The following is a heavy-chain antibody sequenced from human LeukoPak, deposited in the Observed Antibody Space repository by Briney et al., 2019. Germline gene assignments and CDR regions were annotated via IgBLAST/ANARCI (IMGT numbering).Heavy chain of an antibody. J-gene: IGHJ4*02. Sequence: GGSLRLSCAASGFTLSSYWMSWVRQAPGKGLEWVANIKQDGSEKYYVDSVKGRFTISRDNAKNSLYLQMNSLRAEDTAVYYCASSKFDTSSSFDYWGQGTLVTVSS. V-gene: IGHV3-7*03. D-gene: IGHD3-16*01. CDR1: GFTLSSYW. CDR2: IKQDGSEK. CDR3: ASSKFDTSSSFDY.